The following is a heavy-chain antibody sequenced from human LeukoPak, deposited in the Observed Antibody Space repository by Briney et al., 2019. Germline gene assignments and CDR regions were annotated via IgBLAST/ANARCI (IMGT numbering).Heavy chain of an antibody. D-gene: IGHD1-1*01. CDR1: GGSISSYY. CDR3: ARPGKNNWYYFEY. V-gene: IGHV4-59*08. CDR2: IYYSGST. J-gene: IGHJ4*02. Sequence: SETLSLTCTVSGGSISSYYWSWIRQPPGKGLEWIGYIYYSGSTNYNPSLKSRVTISVDTSKSQFSLKLSSVTAADTAVYYCARPGKNNWYYFEYWGQGTLVTVSS.